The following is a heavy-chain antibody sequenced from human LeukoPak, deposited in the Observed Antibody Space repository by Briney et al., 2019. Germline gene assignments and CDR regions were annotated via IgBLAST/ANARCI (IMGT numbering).Heavy chain of an antibody. CDR2: ISGRSSTI. D-gene: IGHD1-26*01. CDR3: ARDRLTSGSYFFDY. J-gene: IGHJ4*02. Sequence: GGSLRLSCAASAFTFSDYSMNWVRQAAGKGLEGISYISGRSSTIYYADSVRGRFTISRDNAKNSMYLQMNSLRAEDTAVYYCARDRLTSGSYFFDYWGQGTLVTLSS. V-gene: IGHV3-48*01. CDR1: AFTFSDYS.